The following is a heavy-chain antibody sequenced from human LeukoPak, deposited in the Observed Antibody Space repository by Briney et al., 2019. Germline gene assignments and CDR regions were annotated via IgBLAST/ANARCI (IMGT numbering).Heavy chain of an antibody. CDR2: IYTSGST. CDR3: ARDPLYYDFWSGYYYDNYYYYYMDV. J-gene: IGHJ6*03. V-gene: IGHV4-61*02. D-gene: IGHD3-3*01. CDR1: GGSISSGSYY. Sequence: SQTPSLTCTVSGGSISSGSYYWGWLRQPAGMGLEWIGRIYTSGSTNYNPSLKSRVTISVDTSKNQFSLKLSSATAADTAVYYCARDPLYYDFWSGYYYDNYYYYYMDVWGKGTTVTVSS.